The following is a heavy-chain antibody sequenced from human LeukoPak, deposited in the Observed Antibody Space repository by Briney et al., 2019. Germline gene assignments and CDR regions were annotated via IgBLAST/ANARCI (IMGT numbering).Heavy chain of an antibody. D-gene: IGHD4-17*01. V-gene: IGHV4-31*03. CDR2: IYYSGST. CDR3: ASTPDYGDYVEFDY. Sequence: SETLSLTCTVSGGSISSGGYYWSWIRQHPGKGLEWIGYIYYSGSTYYNPSLKSRVTISVDTSKNQFSLKLSSVTAADTAVYYCASTPDYGDYVEFDYWGQGTLVTVSS. J-gene: IGHJ4*02. CDR1: GGSISSGGYY.